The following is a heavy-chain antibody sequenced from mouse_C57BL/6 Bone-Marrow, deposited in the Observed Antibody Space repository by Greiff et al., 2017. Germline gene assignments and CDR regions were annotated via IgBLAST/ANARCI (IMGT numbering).Heavy chain of an antibody. CDR1: GYTFTSYG. CDR2: IYPRSGNT. V-gene: IGHV1-81*01. D-gene: IGHD1-1*01. J-gene: IGHJ4*01. CDR3: ARGWIAYYYGSSYVYYAMDY. Sequence: VMLVESGAELARPGASVKLSCKASGYTFTSYGISWVKQRTGQGLEWIGEIYPRSGNTYYNEKFKGKATLTADKSSSTAYMELRSLTSEDSAVYFCARGWIAYYYGSSYVYYAMDYWGQGTSVTVSS.